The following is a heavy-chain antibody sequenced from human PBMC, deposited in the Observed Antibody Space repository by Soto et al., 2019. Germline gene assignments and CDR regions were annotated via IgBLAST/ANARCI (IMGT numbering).Heavy chain of an antibody. CDR1: GVSISSYY. CDR3: ARHVGDYANNNWFDP. V-gene: IGHV4-59*08. D-gene: IGHD4-17*01. Sequence: SETLSLTCTVSGVSISSYYWSWIRQPPGKGLEWIGYIYYSGSTNYNPSLKSRVTISVDTSKNQFSLKLSSVTAADTAVYYCARHVGDYANNNWFDPWGQGTLVTVSS. CDR2: IYYSGST. J-gene: IGHJ5*02.